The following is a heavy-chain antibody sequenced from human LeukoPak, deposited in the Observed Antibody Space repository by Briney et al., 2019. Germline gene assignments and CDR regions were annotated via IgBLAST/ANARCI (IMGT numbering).Heavy chain of an antibody. V-gene: IGHV1-69*01. CDR3: ASGDSSGFGLQH. D-gene: IGHD3-22*01. CDR1: GGTFSSYA. Sequence: ASVKVSCKASGGTFSSYAISWVRQAPGQGLEWTGGIIPIFGTANYAQKFQGRVTITADESTSTAYMELSSLRSEDTAVYYCASGDSSGFGLQHWGQGTLVTVSS. J-gene: IGHJ1*01. CDR2: IIPIFGTA.